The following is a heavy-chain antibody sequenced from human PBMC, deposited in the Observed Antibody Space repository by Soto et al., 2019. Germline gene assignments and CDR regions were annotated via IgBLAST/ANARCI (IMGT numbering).Heavy chain of an antibody. D-gene: IGHD4-17*01. CDR1: AGSISSYY. V-gene: IGHV4-59*01. Sequence: QVQLQESGPGLVKPSETMFLTGTDSAGSISSYYWSWIRQTPGKGLEIIGYIYYSGSTNYNPSLKSCGTLSVVTSKHHSALKLSSVTAATTAVYYCARGLADSLGTWGHGTTCTVAS. CDR2: IYYSGST. J-gene: IGHJ3*02. CDR3: ARGLADSLGT.